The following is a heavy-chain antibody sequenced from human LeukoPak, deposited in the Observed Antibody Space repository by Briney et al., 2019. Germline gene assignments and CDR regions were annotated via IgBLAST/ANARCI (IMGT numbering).Heavy chain of an antibody. V-gene: IGHV4-4*07. CDR3: ARDPCTNGVCRDAFDI. Sequence: SETLSLTCTVSGGSISSYYWSWIRQPAGKGLEWIGRIYTSGSTNYNPSLKSRVTMSVDTSKNQFSLKLSSVTAADTAVYYCARDPCTNGVCRDAFDIWGQGIMVTVSS. CDR2: IYTSGST. J-gene: IGHJ3*02. D-gene: IGHD2-8*01. CDR1: GGSISSYY.